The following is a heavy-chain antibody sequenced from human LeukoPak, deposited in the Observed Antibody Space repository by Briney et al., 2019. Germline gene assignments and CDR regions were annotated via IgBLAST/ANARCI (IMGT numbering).Heavy chain of an antibody. CDR3: ATSRSGPSGDF. V-gene: IGHV4-59*01. D-gene: IGHD3-10*01. CDR1: GGSISSYY. CDR2: FYKSGST. Sequence: SETLSLTCTVSGGSISSYYCSWIRQPPGKGLEWLGYFYKSGSTNYNPSLKSRVTISVDSSKNQCSLKLSPVSAADTAVYYCATSRSGPSGDFWGQGTLVTVSS. J-gene: IGHJ4*02.